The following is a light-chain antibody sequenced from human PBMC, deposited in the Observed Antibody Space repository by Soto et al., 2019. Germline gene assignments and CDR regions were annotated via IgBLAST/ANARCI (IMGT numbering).Light chain of an antibody. Sequence: IQMSQSASTLSAPVGDRVTITGRASQSSRSWLAWYQQKPGKAPKLLIYNASSLESGVPSRFSGSGSGTEFTLTISSLQPDDFATYYCQQYNSYWWTFGQWPKLDIK. J-gene: IGKJ1*01. CDR2: NAS. CDR1: QSSRSW. V-gene: IGKV1-5*03. CDR3: QQYNSYWWT.